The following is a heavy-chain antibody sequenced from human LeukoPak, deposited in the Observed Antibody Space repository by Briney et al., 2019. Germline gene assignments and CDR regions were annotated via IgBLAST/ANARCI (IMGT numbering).Heavy chain of an antibody. Sequence: ASVKVSCKASGGTFSSYAISWVRQAPGQGLEWMGGIIPIFGTANYAQKFQGRVTITTDESTSTAYMELSSLRSEDTAVYYCARDARVVPVAIGAFDIWGQGTMVTVSS. D-gene: IGHD2-2*01. CDR3: ARDARVVPVAIGAFDI. CDR2: IIPIFGTA. V-gene: IGHV1-69*05. J-gene: IGHJ3*02. CDR1: GGTFSSYA.